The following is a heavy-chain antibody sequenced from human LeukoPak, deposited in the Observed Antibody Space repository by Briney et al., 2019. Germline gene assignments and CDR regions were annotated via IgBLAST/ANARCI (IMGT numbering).Heavy chain of an antibody. V-gene: IGHV1-46*01. CDR3: ARRYSGYDFGY. CDR2: INPSGGST. Sequence: ASVKVSCKASGYTFTGYYIHWVRQAPGQGLEWMGWINPSGGSTIYAQKFQGRVTMTSDTSTTTVYMEMNSLRPEDTAVYSCARRYSGYDFGYWGQGTLVTVSS. D-gene: IGHD5-12*01. CDR1: GYTFTGYY. J-gene: IGHJ4*02.